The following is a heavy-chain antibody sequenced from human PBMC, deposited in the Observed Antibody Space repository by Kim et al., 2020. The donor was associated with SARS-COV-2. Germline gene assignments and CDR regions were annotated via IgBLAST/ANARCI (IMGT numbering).Heavy chain of an antibody. D-gene: IGHD6-13*01. Sequence: SETLSLTCTVSGGSISSYYWSWIRQPPGKGLEWIGYIYYSGSTNYNPSLKSRVTISVDTSKNQFSLKLSSVTAADTAVYYCARGEGIAAPKMYNWFDPWGQGTLVTVSS. CDR3: ARGEGIAAPKMYNWFDP. CDR1: GGSISSYY. CDR2: IYYSGST. V-gene: IGHV4-59*13. J-gene: IGHJ5*02.